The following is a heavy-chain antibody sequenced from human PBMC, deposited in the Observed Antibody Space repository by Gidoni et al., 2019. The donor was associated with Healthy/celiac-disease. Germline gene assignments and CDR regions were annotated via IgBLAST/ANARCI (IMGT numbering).Heavy chain of an antibody. D-gene: IGHD3-3*01. Sequence: EVQLVESGGGLVQPGGSLKLSCAASGFPFSGCAMHWVSQASGNGLEWVGRIRSKANSYATAYAASVKGRFTISRDDSKNTAYLQMNSLKTEDTAVYYCTRGYDFWSGYQFDYWGQGTLVTVSS. CDR3: TRGYDFWSGYQFDY. CDR1: GFPFSGCA. V-gene: IGHV3-73*02. CDR2: IRSKANSYAT. J-gene: IGHJ4*02.